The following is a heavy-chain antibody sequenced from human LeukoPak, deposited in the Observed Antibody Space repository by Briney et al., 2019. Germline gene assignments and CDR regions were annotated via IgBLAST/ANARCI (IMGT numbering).Heavy chain of an antibody. CDR3: VSSAGYQLLSGYFDY. J-gene: IGHJ4*02. V-gene: IGHV3-30*03. D-gene: IGHD2-2*01. Sequence: PGRSLRLSCAASGFTFSSYGMHWVRQAPGKGLGWVAVISYDGSNKYYADSVKGRFTISRDNSKNTLYLQMNSLRAEDTAVYYCVSSAGYQLLSGYFDYWGQGTLVTVSS. CDR2: ISYDGSNK. CDR1: GFTFSSYG.